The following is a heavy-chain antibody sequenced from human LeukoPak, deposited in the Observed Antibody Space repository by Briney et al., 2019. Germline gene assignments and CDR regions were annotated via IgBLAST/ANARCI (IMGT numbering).Heavy chain of an antibody. CDR2: ISSSSSYI. Sequence: GGSLRLSCAASGFTFSSYGMHWVRQAPGKGLEWVSSISSSSSYIYYADSVKGRFTISRDNAKNSLYLQMNSLRAEDTAVYYCARAPYYYGSGSYLFYFDYWGQGTLVTVSS. D-gene: IGHD3-10*01. CDR1: GFTFSSYG. J-gene: IGHJ4*02. V-gene: IGHV3-21*01. CDR3: ARAPYYYGSGSYLFYFDY.